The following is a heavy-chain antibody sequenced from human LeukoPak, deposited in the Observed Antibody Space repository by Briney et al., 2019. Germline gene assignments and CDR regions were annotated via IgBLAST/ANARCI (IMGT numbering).Heavy chain of an antibody. J-gene: IGHJ4*02. V-gene: IGHV3-30*13. CDR2: ISYDGTDT. Sequence: GGSLRLSCAVSGFTFSAYSLTRVRQAPGKGLEWVAVISYDGTDTYYADSVKGRFTISRDTSKNSLYLQMNSLRPEDTAVFYCARIRGGPIDYWGQGTLVTVSS. CDR1: GFTFSAYS. D-gene: IGHD3-16*01. CDR3: ARIRGGPIDY.